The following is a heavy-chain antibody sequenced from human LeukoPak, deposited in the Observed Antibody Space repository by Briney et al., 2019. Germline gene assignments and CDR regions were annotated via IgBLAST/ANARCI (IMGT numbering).Heavy chain of an antibody. V-gene: IGHV3-23*01. CDR2: ITASGGST. Sequence: GGSLRLSGASSGFTFNNYAMTWVRQTPGKGLEWVSSITASGGSTYCADSVKGRFTISRDNSKNTLYLQMSSLRAEDTAVYYCARDYPASGIVTIFDYWGQGTLVTVSS. CDR1: GFTFNNYA. D-gene: IGHD6-13*01. CDR3: ARDYPASGIVTIFDY. J-gene: IGHJ4*02.